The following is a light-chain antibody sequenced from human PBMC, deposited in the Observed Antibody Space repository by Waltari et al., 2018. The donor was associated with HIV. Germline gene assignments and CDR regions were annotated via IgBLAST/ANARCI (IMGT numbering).Light chain of an antibody. CDR1: IGDVGGYDY. CDR3: MSYTGHNRWV. Sequence: QSALTQPPSASGSPGQSLTISCTATIGDVGGYDYVSWYQQHPGKAPKLLIYEVSQRPSGVPARFSGSKSGNTASLTVSGLQAEDEADYHCMSYTGHNRWVFGGGTKLTVL. V-gene: IGLV2-8*01. J-gene: IGLJ3*02. CDR2: EVS.